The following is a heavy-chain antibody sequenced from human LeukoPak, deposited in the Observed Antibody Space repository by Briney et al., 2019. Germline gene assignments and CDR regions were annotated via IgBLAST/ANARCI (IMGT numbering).Heavy chain of an antibody. D-gene: IGHD3-10*01. CDR3: ARGVRGAIDY. CDR2: IYHSGST. J-gene: IGHJ4*02. V-gene: IGHV4-30-2*01. CDR1: GGSISSGGYS. Sequence: SQTLSLTCAVSGGSISSGGYSWSWIRQPPGKGLEWIGYIYHSGSTYYNPSLKSRVTISVDRSKNQFSLKLSSVTAADTAVYCCARGVRGAIDYWGQGTLVTVSS.